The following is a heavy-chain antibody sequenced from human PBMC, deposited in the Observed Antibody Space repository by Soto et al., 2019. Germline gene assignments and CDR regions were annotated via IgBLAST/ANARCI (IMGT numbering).Heavy chain of an antibody. V-gene: IGHV1-69*06. D-gene: IGHD5-12*01. CDR1: GGTFSSYA. CDR3: AVRVGKMATIGGDY. Sequence: QVQLVQSGAEVKKPGSSVKVSCKASGGTFSSYAISWVRQAPGQGLEWMGGIIPIFGTANYAQKCQGRVTITAEKSTSTAYMGLGSLRSEDTAVYYCAVRVGKMATIGGDYWGQGTLVTVSS. J-gene: IGHJ4*02. CDR2: IIPIFGTA.